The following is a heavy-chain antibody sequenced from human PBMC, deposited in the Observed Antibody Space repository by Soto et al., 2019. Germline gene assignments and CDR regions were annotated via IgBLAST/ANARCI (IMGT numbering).Heavy chain of an antibody. V-gene: IGHV2-5*02. Sequence: QLTLKESGPSLVKPTQTLTLTCTFSGFSLTTSGVAVGWIRQPPGKALEWLALIYGDDDKRYSTSLKSRLAISRATSEIQVVLTMTDMDPVDTATYYCGHAKFGYYVGAFVIWGQGTMVTVSS. CDR3: GHAKFGYYVGAFVI. CDR2: IYGDDDK. D-gene: IGHD3-10*02. CDR1: GFSLTTSGVA. J-gene: IGHJ3*02.